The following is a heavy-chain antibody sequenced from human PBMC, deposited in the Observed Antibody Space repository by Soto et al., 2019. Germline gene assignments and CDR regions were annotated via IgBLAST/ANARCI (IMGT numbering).Heavy chain of an antibody. D-gene: IGHD2-2*01. CDR2: IYHSGST. CDR3: ARVTAGKRVPAATWFDP. V-gene: IGHV4-30-2*01. Sequence: QLQLQESGSGLVKPSQTLSLTCAVSGGSISSGGYSWSWSRQPPGKGLEWIGYIYHSGSTYYNPSLKSRVTISVARSKNQFSLKLSSVPAADPAVYYCARVTAGKRVPAATWFDPWGQGTLVTVSS. CDR1: GGSISSGGYS. J-gene: IGHJ5*02.